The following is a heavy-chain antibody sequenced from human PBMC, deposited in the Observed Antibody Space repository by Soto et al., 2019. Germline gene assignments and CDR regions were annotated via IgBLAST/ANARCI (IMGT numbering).Heavy chain of an antibody. CDR2: IHSSSGGI. J-gene: IGHJ6*03. Sequence: EVQLVESGGGLVQPGGSLRLSCAASGFTFGSYSMNWVRQAPGKGLEWVSFIHSSSGGIYYADSVKGLFTISSDTAKKSRYLQINRLRDEDTAVYVCARGLRASLVATAMLEYMGVGGKGTAATASS. CDR1: GFTFGSYS. D-gene: IGHD2-21*02. CDR3: ARGLRASLVATAMLEYMGV. V-gene: IGHV3-48*02.